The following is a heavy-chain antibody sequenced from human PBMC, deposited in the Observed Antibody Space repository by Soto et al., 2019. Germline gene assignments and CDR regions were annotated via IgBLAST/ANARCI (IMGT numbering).Heavy chain of an antibody. CDR2: IIPIFGTA. V-gene: IGHV1-69*13. J-gene: IGHJ4*02. D-gene: IGHD1-1*01. CDR1: GGTFSSYA. CDR3: AIYRKYNGPSQLDY. Sequence: GASVKVSCKASGGTFSSYAISWVRQAPGQGLEWMGGIIPIFGTANYAQKFQGRVTITADESTSTAYMELSSLRSEDTAVYYCAIYRKYNGPSQLDYWGQGNLVTVSS.